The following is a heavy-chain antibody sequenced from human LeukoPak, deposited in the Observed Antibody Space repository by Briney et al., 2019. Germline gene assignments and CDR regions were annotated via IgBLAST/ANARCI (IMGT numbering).Heavy chain of an antibody. CDR3: AREMGIGSGPDDY. Sequence: ASVKVSRRASGHTFTGYYQHCVPDATGQGREWRRWMNPNSGNTGYAQKFQGRVTMTRNTSISTAYMELSSLRSEDTAVYYCAREMGIGSGPDDYWGQGTLVTVSS. CDR2: MNPNSGNT. CDR1: GHTFTGYY. D-gene: IGHD6-19*01. J-gene: IGHJ4*02. V-gene: IGHV1-8*02.